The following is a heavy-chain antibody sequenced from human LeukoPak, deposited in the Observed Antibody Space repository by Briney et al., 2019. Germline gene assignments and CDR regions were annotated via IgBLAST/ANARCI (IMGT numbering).Heavy chain of an antibody. CDR2: ISSNGGST. CDR3: ERDRSSSSWEKYYYYGMDV. D-gene: IGHD6-13*01. CDR1: GFTFSSYA. J-gene: IGHJ6*02. Sequence: GGSLRLSCAASGFTFSSYAMHWVRQAPGKGLEYVSAISSNGGSTYYANSVKGRFTISRDNSKNTLYLQMGSLRAEDMAVYYCERDRSSSSWEKYYYYGMDVWGQGTTVTVSS. V-gene: IGHV3-64*01.